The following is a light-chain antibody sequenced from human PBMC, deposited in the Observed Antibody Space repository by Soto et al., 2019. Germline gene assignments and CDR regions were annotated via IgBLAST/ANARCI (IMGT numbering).Light chain of an antibody. J-gene: IGKJ3*01. CDR2: VAS. CDR3: QQSYSLT. V-gene: IGKV1-12*02. CDR1: QGISTW. Sequence: DIQMTQSPSSVPGSVGDRFTITCRASQGISTWLAWYQQKPGKAPKLLIYVASNLQSGVPSRFSGSGSGTDFTLTISSLQPEDFATYYCQQSYSLTFGPGTKVDNK.